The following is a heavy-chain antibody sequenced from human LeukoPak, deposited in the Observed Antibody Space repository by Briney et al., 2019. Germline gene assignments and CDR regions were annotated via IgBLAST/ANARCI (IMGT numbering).Heavy chain of an antibody. CDR3: ALQFIAVAGKFDH. D-gene: IGHD6-19*01. CDR1: GFTFNTYA. V-gene: IGHV3-23*01. J-gene: IGHJ4*02. Sequence: GSLSLSFAASGFTFNTYAMSWVRQAPEKGLEWVSTISGSGGSTYYADSVKGRFSISRDNSKNTLYLQMNSLRAEDTAVYYCALQFIAVAGKFDHWGQGTLVTVSS. CDR2: ISGSGGST.